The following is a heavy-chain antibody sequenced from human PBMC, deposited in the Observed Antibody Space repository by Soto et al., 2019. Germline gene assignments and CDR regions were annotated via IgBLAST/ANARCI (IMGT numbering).Heavy chain of an antibody. CDR2: TIPALGTT. CDR1: GGTLNNYG. CDR3: ARVCVMVSKFSYSQAMDV. Sequence: QVQLVQSGAEVKKPGSSVRVSCKASGGTLNNYGIYWVRQAPGQGLEWMGGTIPALGTTTYAQKFQGRVTINADDSTSTSYMEMISLGSEDTAIYYCARVCVMVSKFSYSQAMDVWGQGTTVTVSS. V-gene: IGHV1-69*01. D-gene: IGHD2-15*01. J-gene: IGHJ6*02.